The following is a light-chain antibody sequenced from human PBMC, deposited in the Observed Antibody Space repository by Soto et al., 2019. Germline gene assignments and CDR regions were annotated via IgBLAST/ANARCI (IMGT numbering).Light chain of an antibody. CDR1: SSNIGSNT. CDR2: SNN. V-gene: IGLV1-44*01. Sequence: QPVLTQPPSASGTPGQRVTISCSGSSSNIGSNTVNWYQQLPGTAPKLLIYSNNQRPSGVPDRFSGSKSGTSASLAISGLQSEDEGDYYCSSYAGSNNLVFGGGTKVTVL. J-gene: IGLJ3*02. CDR3: SSYAGSNNLV.